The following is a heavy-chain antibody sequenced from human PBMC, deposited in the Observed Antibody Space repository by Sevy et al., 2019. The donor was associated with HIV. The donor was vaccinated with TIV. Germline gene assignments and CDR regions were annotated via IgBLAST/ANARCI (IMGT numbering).Heavy chain of an antibody. CDR2: INWNGARK. CDR1: GFNFDDYA. CDR3: AKGRQGLLSLGELSFDH. Sequence: GGSLRLSCTASGFNFDDYAMFWIRQVPGQGLEWVSGINWNGARKDYAGSAKGRFTISRDNVSKSLYLQMSSLRPDDTAFYYCAKGRQGLLSLGELSFDHWGQGTLVTVSS. J-gene: IGHJ4*02. V-gene: IGHV3-9*01. D-gene: IGHD3-16*02.